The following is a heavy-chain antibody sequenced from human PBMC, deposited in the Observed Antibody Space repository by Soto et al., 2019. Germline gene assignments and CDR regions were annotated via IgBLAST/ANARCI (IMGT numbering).Heavy chain of an antibody. CDR2: IYYSGST. J-gene: IGHJ4*02. Sequence: PSETLSLPCTVSGGSLSSYYWSWIRQPPGKGLEWIGYIYYSGSTNYNPSLKSRVTISVDTSKNQFSLKLSSVTASDTAVYDCARSDGRYWGQGTLVTVSS. V-gene: IGHV4-59*01. CDR3: ARSDGRY. CDR1: GGSLSSYY.